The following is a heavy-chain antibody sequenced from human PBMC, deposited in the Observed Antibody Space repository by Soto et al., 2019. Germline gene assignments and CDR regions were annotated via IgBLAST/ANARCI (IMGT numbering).Heavy chain of an antibody. J-gene: IGHJ4*02. Sequence: QVQLQESGPGLVKPSQTLYLTCTVSGGSISSGDYYWSWIRQPPGKGLEWIGYIYYSGSTYYNPSLKSRVTISVDTSKNQFSLKLSSVTAADTAVYYCARGDYYDSSGYYRPSDYWGQGTLVTVSS. CDR3: ARGDYYDSSGYYRPSDY. V-gene: IGHV4-30-4*01. CDR1: GGSISSGDYY. D-gene: IGHD3-22*01. CDR2: IYYSGST.